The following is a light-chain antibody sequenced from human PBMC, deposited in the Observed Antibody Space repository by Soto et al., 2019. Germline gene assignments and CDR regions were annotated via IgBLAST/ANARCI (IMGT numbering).Light chain of an antibody. V-gene: IGLV2-23*03. Sequence: QSVLTQPASVSGSPGQSITISCTGTSSDVGSYNLVSWYQQHPGKAPKLMIYEGSTRPSGLSNRLSGSKSGYSASLTISGRQAEDESDYYCCSYARSSTFWVFGGGTKLTVL. J-gene: IGLJ3*02. CDR3: CSYARSSTFWV. CDR2: EGS. CDR1: SSDVGSYNL.